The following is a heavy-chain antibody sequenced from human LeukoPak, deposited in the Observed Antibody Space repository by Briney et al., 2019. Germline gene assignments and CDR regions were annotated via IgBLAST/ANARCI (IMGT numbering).Heavy chain of an antibody. V-gene: IGHV3-30-3*01. J-gene: IGHJ4*02. CDR1: GITFSSYA. CDR3: ARGFDY. Sequence: GGSLRLSCAAAGITFSSYAMHLVRQAPGKGLEWVAVISYDGSNKYYADSVKGRFTISRDNSKNTLYLQMNSLRAEDTAVYYCARGFDYWGQGTLVTVSS. CDR2: ISYDGSNK.